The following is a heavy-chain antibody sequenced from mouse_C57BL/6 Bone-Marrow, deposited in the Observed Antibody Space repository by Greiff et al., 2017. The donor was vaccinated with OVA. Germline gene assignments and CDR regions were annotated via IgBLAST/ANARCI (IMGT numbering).Heavy chain of an antibody. CDR3: TSSNWPVDY. V-gene: IGHV1-15*01. J-gene: IGHJ2*01. Sequence: VQLQESGAELVRPGASVTLSCKASGYTFTDYEMHWVKQTPVHGLEWIGAIDPETGGTAYNQKFKGKAILTADKSSSTAYMELRSLTSEDSAVYYCTSSNWPVDYWGQGTTLTVSS. CDR2: IDPETGGT. D-gene: IGHD4-1*01. CDR1: GYTFTDYE.